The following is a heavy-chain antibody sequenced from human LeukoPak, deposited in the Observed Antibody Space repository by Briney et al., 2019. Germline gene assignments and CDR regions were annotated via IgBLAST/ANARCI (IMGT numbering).Heavy chain of an antibody. J-gene: IGHJ5*02. D-gene: IGHD3-22*01. CDR3: ARANPPAYYYDSSGPRGNWFDP. CDR2: INPNSGGT. V-gene: IGHV1-2*02. CDR1: GYTSTGYY. Sequence: ASPKVSCKASGYTSTGYYMHWVRQAPGQRLEWMGWINPNSGGTNYAQKLQGRVTMTRDTSISTAYMELSRLRSDDTGVYYCARANPPAYYYDSSGPRGNWFDPWGQGTLVTVSS.